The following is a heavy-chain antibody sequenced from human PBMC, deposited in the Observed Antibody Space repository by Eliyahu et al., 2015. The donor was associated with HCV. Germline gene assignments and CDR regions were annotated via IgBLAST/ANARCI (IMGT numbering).Heavy chain of an antibody. D-gene: IGHD3-10*01. Sequence: QVQLVESGGGVVQPGRSLRLSCAASGFTFSSYGMHWVRQAPGKGLEWVAVIWYDGSNKYYADSVKGRFTISRDNSKNTLYLQMNSLRAEDTAVYYCARDSRGSGSYLGDWGQGTLVTVSS. CDR1: GFTFSSYG. J-gene: IGHJ4*02. CDR3: ARDSRGSGSYLGD. V-gene: IGHV3-33*01. CDR2: IWYDGSNK.